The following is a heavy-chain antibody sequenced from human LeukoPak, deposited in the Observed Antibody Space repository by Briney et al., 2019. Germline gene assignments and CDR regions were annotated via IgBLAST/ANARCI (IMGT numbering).Heavy chain of an antibody. J-gene: IGHJ3*02. CDR1: GYTLTSYG. CDR3: ASPLGYCSGGSCSKNDAFDI. V-gene: IGHV1-18*04. D-gene: IGHD2-15*01. CDR2: ISAYNGNT. Sequence: GASVKVSCKASGYTLTSYGISWVRQAPGQGLEWMGWISAYNGNTNYAQKLQGRVTMTTDTSTSTAYMELRSLRSDDTAVYYCASPLGYCSGGSCSKNDAFDIWGQGTMVTVSS.